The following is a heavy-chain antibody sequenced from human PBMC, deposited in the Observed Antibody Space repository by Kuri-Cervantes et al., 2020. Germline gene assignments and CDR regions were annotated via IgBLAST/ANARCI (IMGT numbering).Heavy chain of an antibody. Sequence: GESLKISCAASGFTVSSNYMSWVRQAPGKGLEWVSVIYSGGSTYYADSVKGRFTISRDNSKNTLYLQMNSLRAEDTAVYYCARDEGGISLAIGMDVWGQGTTVTVSS. V-gene: IGHV3-53*01. CDR1: GFTVSSNY. CDR2: IYSGGST. J-gene: IGHJ6*02. D-gene: IGHD2-2*02. CDR3: ARDEGGISLAIGMDV.